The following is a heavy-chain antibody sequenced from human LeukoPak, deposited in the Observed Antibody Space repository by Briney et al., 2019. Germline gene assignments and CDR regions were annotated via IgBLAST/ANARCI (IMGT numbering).Heavy chain of an antibody. CDR3: ARLNGGSGWYSYLYYYMDV. D-gene: IGHD6-19*01. CDR2: IYYSGST. CDR1: GGSISSTSSY. Sequence: MTSETLSLTCTVSGGSISSTSSYWGWIRQPPGKGLEWIGSIYYSGSTYYNPSLKSRVTISVDTPKNQFSLKLSSVTAADTAVYYCARLNGGSGWYSYLYYYMDVWGKGTTVTVSS. V-gene: IGHV4-39*01. J-gene: IGHJ6*03.